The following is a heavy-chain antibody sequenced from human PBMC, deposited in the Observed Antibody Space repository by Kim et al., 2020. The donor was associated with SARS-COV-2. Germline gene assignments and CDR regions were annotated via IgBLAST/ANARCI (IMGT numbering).Heavy chain of an antibody. Sequence: ASVKVSCKASGYTFTSYAMHWVRQAPGQRLEWMGWINAGNGNTKYSQKFQGRVTITRDTCASTAYMELSSRRSEDTDVYYGARSLPGYDYGEYTGHYDYG. D-gene: IGHD4-17*01. CDR1: GYTFTSYA. CDR3: ARSLPGYDYGEYTGHYDYG. J-gene: IGHJ6*01. V-gene: IGHV1-3*01. CDR2: INAGNGNT.